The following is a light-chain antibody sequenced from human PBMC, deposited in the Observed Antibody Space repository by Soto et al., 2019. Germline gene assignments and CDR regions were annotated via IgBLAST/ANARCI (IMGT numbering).Light chain of an antibody. V-gene: IGLV6-57*04. CDR2: DDN. CDR3: QSYDNNIHVI. Sequence: NFMLTQPHSVSESPGKTVTISCTCSSGSIASNYVQWYRQRPGSAPITVIYDDNQRPSGVPVRFSGSIDRSSNSASLTISGLKTEDEADYFCQSYDNNIHVIFGGGTKVTVL. CDR1: SGSIASNY. J-gene: IGLJ2*01.